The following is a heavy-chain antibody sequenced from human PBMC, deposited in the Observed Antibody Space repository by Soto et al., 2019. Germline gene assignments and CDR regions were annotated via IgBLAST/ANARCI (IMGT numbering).Heavy chain of an antibody. J-gene: IGHJ4*02. CDR1: GGSFSGYY. CDR2: INHSGST. V-gene: IGHV4-34*01. CDR3: AREALMITFGGVIPRGNFGY. D-gene: IGHD3-16*02. Sequence: PSETLSLTCAVYGGSFSGYYWSWIRQPPGKGLEWIGEINHSGSTNYNPSLKSRVTISVDTSKNQFSLKLSSVTAADTAVYYCAREALMITFGGVIPRGNFGYWGQGTMVTVYS.